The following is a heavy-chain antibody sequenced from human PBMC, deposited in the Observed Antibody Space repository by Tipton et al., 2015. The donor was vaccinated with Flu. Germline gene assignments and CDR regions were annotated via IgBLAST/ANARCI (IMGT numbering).Heavy chain of an antibody. CDR3: ARGEGSSGYYPSYSCGIDV. J-gene: IGHJ6*02. V-gene: IGHV4-31*03. CDR1: GGSISSGGYY. CDR2: IYYSGST. D-gene: IGHD3-22*01. Sequence: TLSLTCTVSGGSISSGGYYWSWIRQHPGKGLEWIGYIYYSGSTYYNPSLKSRVTISVDTSKNQFPLKLSSVTAADTAVYYCARGEGSSGYYPSYSCGIDVWGQGTPVTVSS.